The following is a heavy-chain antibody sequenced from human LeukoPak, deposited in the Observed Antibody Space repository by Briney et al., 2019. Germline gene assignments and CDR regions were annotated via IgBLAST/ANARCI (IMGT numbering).Heavy chain of an antibody. CDR1: GFTFDDYA. V-gene: IGHV3-9*01. J-gene: IGHJ3*02. D-gene: IGHD5-12*01. CDR3: AKEKGATDAFDI. Sequence: GGSLRLSCAASGFTFDDYAMHWVRQAPGKGLEWVSGISWNSGSIGYADSVKGRFTISRDNAKNSLYLQMNSLRAEDTALCYCAKEKGATDAFDIWGQGTMVTVSS. CDR2: ISWNSGSI.